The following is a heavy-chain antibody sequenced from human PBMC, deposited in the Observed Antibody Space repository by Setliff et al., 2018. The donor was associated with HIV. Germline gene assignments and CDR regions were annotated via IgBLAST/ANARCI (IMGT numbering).Heavy chain of an antibody. J-gene: IGHJ4*02. V-gene: IGHV4-31*03. Sequence: SETLSLTCTVSSGSISSSSYYWGWIRQPPGKGLEWIGYIYYSGSTYYSPSLKSRVTISEDTSKNQFSLKMRSVTAADTAVYYCATSPAGEILGSRPFYFDYWGQGTLVTVSS. CDR1: SGSISSSSYY. D-gene: IGHD3-10*01. CDR2: IYYSGST. CDR3: ATSPAGEILGSRPFYFDY.